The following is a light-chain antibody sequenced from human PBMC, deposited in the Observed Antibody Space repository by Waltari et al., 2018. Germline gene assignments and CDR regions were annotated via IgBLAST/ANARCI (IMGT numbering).Light chain of an antibody. Sequence: EIVLTQSPATLSLSSGDRATLSCRASQSVSSSLAWYQQRPGQAPRLLIYDASNRATGIPARFSGSGSGTDFTLTISSLEPEDFAVYYCQQYNNWPWTFGQGTKVDVK. CDR3: QQYNNWPWT. V-gene: IGKV3-11*01. CDR2: DAS. CDR1: QSVSSS. J-gene: IGKJ1*01.